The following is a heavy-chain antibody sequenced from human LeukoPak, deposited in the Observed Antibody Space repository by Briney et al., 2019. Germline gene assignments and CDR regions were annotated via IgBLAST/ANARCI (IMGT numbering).Heavy chain of an antibody. Sequence: GASVKVSCKASGYTFTSYCMHWVRQAPGQGLEWMGIINPSGGSTSYAQKFQGRVTMTSDTSTSTVYMELSSLRSEDTAVYYCARDLGYYDFWSGYSHFDYWGQGTLVTVSS. CDR1: GYTFTSYC. D-gene: IGHD3-3*01. J-gene: IGHJ4*02. V-gene: IGHV1-46*01. CDR2: INPSGGST. CDR3: ARDLGYYDFWSGYSHFDY.